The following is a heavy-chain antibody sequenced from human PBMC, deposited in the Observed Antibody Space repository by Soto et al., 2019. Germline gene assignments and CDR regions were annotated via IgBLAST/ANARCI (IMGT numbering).Heavy chain of an antibody. CDR1: GFTFSSYS. J-gene: IGHJ6*02. CDR2: ISSSSSTI. CDR3: ARDLGGLSGTFYYGMDV. V-gene: IGHV3-48*02. Sequence: HPGGSLRLFCAASGFTFSSYSMNWVRQAPGKGLEWVSYISSSSSTIYYADSVKGRFTISRDNAKNSLYLQMNSLRDEDTAVYYCARDLGGLSGTFYYGMDVWGQGTTVTVSS. D-gene: IGHD3-10*01.